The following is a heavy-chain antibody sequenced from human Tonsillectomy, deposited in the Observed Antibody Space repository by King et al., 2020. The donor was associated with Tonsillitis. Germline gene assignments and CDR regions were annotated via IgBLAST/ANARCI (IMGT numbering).Heavy chain of an antibody. Sequence: VQLVESGGGLVQPGGSLRLSCAASGFTFSSYSMNWVRQAPGKGLEWVSYIRSSSSTIYYADSVKGRFTISRDNAKNSLYLQMNSLRAEDTAVYYCARGSGSDSLGYWGQGTLVTVSS. CDR2: IRSSSSTI. CDR1: GFTFSSYS. J-gene: IGHJ4*02. D-gene: IGHD1-26*01. V-gene: IGHV3-48*01. CDR3: ARGSGSDSLGY.